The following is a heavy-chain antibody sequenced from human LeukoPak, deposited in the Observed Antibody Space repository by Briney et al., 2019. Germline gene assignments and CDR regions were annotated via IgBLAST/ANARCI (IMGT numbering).Heavy chain of an antibody. CDR2: INPNSGGT. CDR3: ARADCSSSCPFDY. Sequence: ASVKVSCKASGYTFTGYYMHWVRPAPGQGLEWMGRINPNSGGTNYAQKFQGRVTMTRDTSISTAYMELSRLRSDDTAVYYCARADCSSSCPFDYWGQGTLVTVSS. V-gene: IGHV1-2*06. D-gene: IGHD6-13*01. J-gene: IGHJ4*02. CDR1: GYTFTGYY.